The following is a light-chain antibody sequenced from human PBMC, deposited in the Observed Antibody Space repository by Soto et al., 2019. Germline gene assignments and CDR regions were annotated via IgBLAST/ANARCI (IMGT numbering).Light chain of an antibody. Sequence: DIQMTQSPSTLSASVGDRVTITCRASQSISSWLAWYQQKPGKAPKLLIYKASSLESGVPSRFSGSGSGTEFTLTISSLQPDDFATYYCQQYNSYSGVTFGGGTKVEIK. CDR1: QSISSW. V-gene: IGKV1-5*03. J-gene: IGKJ4*01. CDR3: QQYNSYSGVT. CDR2: KAS.